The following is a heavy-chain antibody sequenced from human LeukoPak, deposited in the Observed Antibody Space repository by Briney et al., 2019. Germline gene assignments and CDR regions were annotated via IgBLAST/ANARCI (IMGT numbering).Heavy chain of an antibody. D-gene: IGHD4-17*01. CDR3: ATMAVTVTGNTETNEDW. J-gene: IGHJ4*02. V-gene: IGHV4-39*01. Sequence: PSATLSLTCTVSGGSTRSNSYYWAWIPQPPGQGLKWIGSIYYSGSTYYNPSLKSRVTISVDTSKNQFSPRLSSVAATDTAVYSCATMAVTVTGNTETNEDWWGQGTLVTVS. CDR2: IYYSGST. CDR1: GGSTRSNSYY.